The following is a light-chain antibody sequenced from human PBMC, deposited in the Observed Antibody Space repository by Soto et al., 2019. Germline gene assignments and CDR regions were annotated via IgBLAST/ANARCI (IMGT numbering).Light chain of an antibody. CDR3: SSYVNYNTFVV. J-gene: IGLJ2*01. CDR1: SRDVGGYNY. V-gene: IGLV2-14*01. CDR2: EVS. Sequence: QSALTQPASVSGSPGQSITISCTGTSRDVGGYNYVSWHQQHPGKAPKVIITEVSNRPSGVSNRFSGSKSGNTASLTISGLQAEDEADYYCSSYVNYNTFVVSGGGTKLTVL.